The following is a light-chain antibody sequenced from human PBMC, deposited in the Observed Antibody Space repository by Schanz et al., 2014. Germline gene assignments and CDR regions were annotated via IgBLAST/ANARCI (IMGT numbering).Light chain of an antibody. CDR3: SSYTSNSTPVV. CDR1: SSDVGGYNF. CDR2: DVS. V-gene: IGLV2-14*01. J-gene: IGLJ2*01. Sequence: QSALTQPASVSGSPGQSITLSCTGTSSDVGGYNFVSWYQQYPGKAPKLIIYDVSNRPSGVSNRFSGSKSGNTASLTISGLQAEDEADYYCSSYTSNSTPVVFGGGTKVTVL.